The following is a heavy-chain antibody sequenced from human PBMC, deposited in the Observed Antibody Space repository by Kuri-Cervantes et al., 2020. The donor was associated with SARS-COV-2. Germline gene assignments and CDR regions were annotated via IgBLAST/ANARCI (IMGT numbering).Heavy chain of an antibody. CDR3: AKGRRITIFGVVIQEGQLYDY. D-gene: IGHD3-3*01. V-gene: IGHV3-23*01. Sequence: GGSLRLSCAASGFTFSSYAMSWVRQAPGKGLEWVSAISGSGGRTYYADSVKGRFTISRDNSKNTLYLQMNSLRAEDTAVYYCAKGRRITIFGVVIQEGQLYDYWGQGTLVTVSS. J-gene: IGHJ4*02. CDR1: GFTFSSYA. CDR2: ISGSGGRT.